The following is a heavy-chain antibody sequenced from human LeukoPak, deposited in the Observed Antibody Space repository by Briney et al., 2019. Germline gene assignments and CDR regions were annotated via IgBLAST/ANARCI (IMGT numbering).Heavy chain of an antibody. D-gene: IGHD2-2*01. CDR2: ISGSGGST. CDR1: GFTFSNYA. V-gene: IGHV3-23*01. CDR3: AKNSTVVVPATIRY. Sequence: SGRSLRLSCAASGFTFSNYAMSWVRQAPGKGLEWVSAISGSGGSTYYADSVKVRFTISRDNSKNTLYLQMNSLRAEDTAVYYCAKNSTVVVPATIRYWSQGTLVTVSS. J-gene: IGHJ4*02.